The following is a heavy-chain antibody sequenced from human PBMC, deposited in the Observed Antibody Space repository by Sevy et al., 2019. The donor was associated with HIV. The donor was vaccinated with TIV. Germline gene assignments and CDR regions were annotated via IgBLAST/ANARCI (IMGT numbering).Heavy chain of an antibody. J-gene: IGHJ4*02. D-gene: IGHD3-22*01. CDR2: VWFDGSNE. V-gene: IGHV3-33*01. Sequence: GGSLRLSCAASGFTFSNYGMHWVRQAPGKGLEWVAVVWFDGSNENYAASVKGRFTISRDNLKNTLYLQMNSLRAEDTAVYYCARPAFDSSGAFDYWGQGTLVTVSS. CDR3: ARPAFDSSGAFDY. CDR1: GFTFSNYG.